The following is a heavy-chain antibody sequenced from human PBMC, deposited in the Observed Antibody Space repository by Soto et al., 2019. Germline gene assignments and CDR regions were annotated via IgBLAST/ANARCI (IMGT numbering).Heavy chain of an antibody. CDR1: VFTFISYG. Sequence: GGSLRLACASSVFTFISYGMHWVRQAPGKGLEWVAVIWYDGSNKYYADSVKGRFTISRDNSKNTLYLKMNSLRAEDTAVYYCARDGAYCSSTRCYKDYYYGMDVWGQGTTVTVSS. D-gene: IGHD2-2*02. J-gene: IGHJ6*02. CDR2: IWYDGSNK. CDR3: ARDGAYCSSTRCYKDYYYGMDV. V-gene: IGHV3-33*01.